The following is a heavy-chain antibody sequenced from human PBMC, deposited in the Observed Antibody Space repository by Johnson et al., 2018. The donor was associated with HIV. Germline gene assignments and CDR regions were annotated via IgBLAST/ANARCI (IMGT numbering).Heavy chain of an antibody. V-gene: IGHV3-30-3*01. J-gene: IGHJ3*02. CDR2: ISDDGNNK. Sequence: QVQLVESGGGVVQPGRSLRLSCAASGFRFSTYALHWVRQTPGKGLEWVALISDDGNNKYYADSVKGRFTISRDNSKNTLYLQMNSLRVEDTAMDYVARGPILEGLSCDGFDMWGQGTKVTV. CDR3: ARGPILEGLSCDGFDM. D-gene: IGHD3-3*01. CDR1: GFRFSTYA.